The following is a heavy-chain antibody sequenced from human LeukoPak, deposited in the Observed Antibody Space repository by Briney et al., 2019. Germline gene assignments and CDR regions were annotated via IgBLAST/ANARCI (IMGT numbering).Heavy chain of an antibody. V-gene: IGHV3-33*08. D-gene: IGHD3-22*01. Sequence: PGGSLRLSCAASGFTFSSYGMHWVRQAPGKGLEWVAVIWYDGSNKYYADSVKGRFTISRDNSKNTLYLQMNSLRAEDTAVYYCAREGYYYDSSGYKYYFDYWGQGTLVTVSS. J-gene: IGHJ4*02. CDR2: IWYDGSNK. CDR3: AREGYYYDSSGYKYYFDY. CDR1: GFTFSSYG.